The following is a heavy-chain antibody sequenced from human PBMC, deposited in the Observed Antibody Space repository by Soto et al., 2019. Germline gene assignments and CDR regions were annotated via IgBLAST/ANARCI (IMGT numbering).Heavy chain of an antibody. CDR2: ITGNGDDT. CDR3: AKDPRGSGTSCYSTALDV. Sequence: EAQLLESGGGLVRPGGSLRLSCAASGFTFSSYGMTWVRQAQGKGLEWVSSITGNGDDTHYADSVTGRFTISRDNARSTLYMEMNSLRAEYTAVYYCAKDPRGSGTSCYSTALDVWGRGTVVTVPS. J-gene: IGHJ3*01. D-gene: IGHD2-2*01. V-gene: IGHV3-23*01. CDR1: GFTFSSYG.